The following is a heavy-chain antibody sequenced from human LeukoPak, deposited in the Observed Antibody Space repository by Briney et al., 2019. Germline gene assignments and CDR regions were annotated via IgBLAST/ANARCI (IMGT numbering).Heavy chain of an antibody. CDR1: GYSFTSYW. V-gene: IGHV5-51*01. D-gene: IGHD6-13*01. CDR3: ARHRIAAVFNYYYYMDV. J-gene: IGHJ6*03. Sequence: GESLKISCKGSGYSFTSYWIGWVRQMPGKGLEWMGIIYPGDSDTRYSPSFQGQVTISADKSISTAYLQWSSLKASDTAVYYCARHRIAAVFNYYYYMDVWGKGTTVTVSS. CDR2: IYPGDSDT.